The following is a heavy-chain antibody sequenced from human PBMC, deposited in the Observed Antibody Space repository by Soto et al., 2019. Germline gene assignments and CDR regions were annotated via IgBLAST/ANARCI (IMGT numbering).Heavy chain of an antibody. CDR3: VKGRAISSSIDI. D-gene: IGHD2-15*01. Sequence: QVQLVQSGAEVKKPGSSVKVSCKASGGTFSSYTISWVRQAPGQGLEWMGRIIPIRGIANYAQKFQGRVTITADKSTSTAYMELSSLSSEDTAVYYCVKGRAISSSIDIWGHGTMVTVSS. CDR1: GGTFSSYT. J-gene: IGHJ3*02. CDR2: IIPIRGIA. V-gene: IGHV1-69*02.